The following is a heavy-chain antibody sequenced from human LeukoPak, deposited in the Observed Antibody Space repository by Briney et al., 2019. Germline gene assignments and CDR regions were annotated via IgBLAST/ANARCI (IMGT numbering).Heavy chain of an antibody. D-gene: IGHD6-19*01. CDR2: ISGSGGST. Sequence: PGGSLRLSCAASGFTFSSYAMSWVRQAPGKGLEWVSAISGSGGSTYYADSVKGRFTISRDNSKNTLYLQMNSLRAEDTAVYYCAKDIHQTRIAVAGTFDYWGQGTLVTVSS. CDR3: AKDIHQTRIAVAGTFDY. V-gene: IGHV3-23*01. CDR1: GFTFSSYA. J-gene: IGHJ4*02.